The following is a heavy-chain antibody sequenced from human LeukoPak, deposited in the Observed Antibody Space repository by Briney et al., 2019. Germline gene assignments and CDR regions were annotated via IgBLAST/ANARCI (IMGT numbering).Heavy chain of an antibody. CDR2: IIPIFGTA. D-gene: IGHD2-15*01. V-gene: IGHV1-69*05. Sequence: VASVKVSCKASVGTFSSYAISWVRQAPGQGLEWMGRIIPIFGTANYAQKFQGRVTITTDESTSTAYMELSSLRSEDTAVYYCAREEGYCSGGSCYSGYYFDYWGQGTLVTVSS. J-gene: IGHJ4*02. CDR1: VGTFSSYA. CDR3: AREEGYCSGGSCYSGYYFDY.